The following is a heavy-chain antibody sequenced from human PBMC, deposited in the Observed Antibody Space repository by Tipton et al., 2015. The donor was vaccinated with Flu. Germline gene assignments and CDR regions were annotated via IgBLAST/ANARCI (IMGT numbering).Heavy chain of an antibody. Sequence: SLRLSCAASGFTFDDYAMHWVRQGPGKGLEWVSVISWNSGRMDYADSVKGRFTISRDNAKNSLYLQMNSLRAEDTALYYCAKELVVYDYHYAMDVWGQGTTVTVSS. V-gene: IGHV3-9*01. J-gene: IGHJ6*02. CDR1: GFTFDDYA. CDR2: ISWNSGRM. CDR3: AKELVVYDYHYAMDV. D-gene: IGHD2-8*02.